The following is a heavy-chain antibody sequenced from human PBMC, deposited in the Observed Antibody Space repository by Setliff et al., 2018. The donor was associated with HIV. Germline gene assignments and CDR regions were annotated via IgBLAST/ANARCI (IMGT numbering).Heavy chain of an antibody. J-gene: IGHJ3*02. CDR2: IIPMYNIP. CDR1: GGTLSNYV. CDR3: ARDQTGVAAAAFGGGSAWSDEGFDI. D-gene: IGHD6-13*01. Sequence: GASVKVSCKTSGGTLSNYVITWVRQAPGQGLEWMGMIIPMYNIPAYAQKFQGRVTFTADESTSTAYIELSSLSSEDTAVYYCARDQTGVAAAAFGGGSAWSDEGFDIWGQGTMVTVSS. V-gene: IGHV1-69*13.